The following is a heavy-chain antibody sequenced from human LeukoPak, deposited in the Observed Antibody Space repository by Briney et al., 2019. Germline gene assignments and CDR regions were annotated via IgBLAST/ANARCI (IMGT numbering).Heavy chain of an antibody. CDR1: GGSISSGDYY. CDR2: IYYSGST. D-gene: IGHD3-10*01. CDR3: ARGDMVRGVSYFDY. V-gene: IGHV4-30-4*01. Sequence: SETLSLTCTVSGGSISSGDYYWSWIRQPPGKGLEWIGYIYYSGSTYYNPSLKSRVTISVDTSKNQFSLKLSSVTAADTAVYYCARGDMVRGVSYFDYWGQGTLVTVSS. J-gene: IGHJ4*02.